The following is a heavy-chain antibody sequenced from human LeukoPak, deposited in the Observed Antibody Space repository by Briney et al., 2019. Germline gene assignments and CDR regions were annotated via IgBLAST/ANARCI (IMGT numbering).Heavy chain of an antibody. Sequence: SGGSLRLSCAASGFTVSSNYMSWVRQAPGKGLKWVSVIYSGGSTYYADSVKGRFTISRDNSKNTLYLQMNSLRAEDTAVYYCASGEVAVAGTPYDAFDIWGQGTMVTVSS. D-gene: IGHD6-19*01. V-gene: IGHV3-66*01. CDR1: GFTVSSNY. J-gene: IGHJ3*02. CDR3: ASGEVAVAGTPYDAFDI. CDR2: IYSGGST.